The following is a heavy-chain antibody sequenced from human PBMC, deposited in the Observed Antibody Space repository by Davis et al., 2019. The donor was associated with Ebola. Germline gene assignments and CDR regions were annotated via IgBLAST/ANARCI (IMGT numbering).Heavy chain of an antibody. CDR2: GISADT. D-gene: IGHD1-26*01. CDR1: GFIFSTYV. J-gene: IGHJ3*02. V-gene: IGHV3-23*01. CDR3: AKDTSNIWFDI. Sequence: GESLKISCSASGFIFSTYVMSWVRQAPGKGLEWVSTYGISADTYYADSVKGRFTISRDNSKNTLYLQMNGLRVEDTAIYYCAKDTSNIWFDIWGQGTNVTVSS.